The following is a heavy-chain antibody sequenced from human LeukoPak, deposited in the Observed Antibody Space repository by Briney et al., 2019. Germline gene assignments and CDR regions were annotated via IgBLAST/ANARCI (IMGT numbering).Heavy chain of an antibody. CDR2: IYPGDSDT. J-gene: IGHJ4*02. CDR3: ARTMVRGVIITPNFDY. CDR1: GYSFTIYW. D-gene: IGHD3-10*01. V-gene: IGHV5-51*01. Sequence: GESLKISCKGSGYSFTIYWIGWVRQMPGKGLEWMGIIYPGDSDTRYSPSFQGQVTISADKSISTAYLQWSSLKASDTAMYYCARTMVRGVIITPNFDYWGQGTLVTVSS.